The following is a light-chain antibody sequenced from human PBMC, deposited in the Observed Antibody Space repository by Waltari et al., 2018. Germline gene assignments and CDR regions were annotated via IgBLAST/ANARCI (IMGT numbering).Light chain of an antibody. J-gene: IGKJ2*03. CDR1: QGISSY. Sequence: DIQMTQSPSSLSASVGDTVTITCRASQGISSYLNWFQQKPGKAPKLLIYAASSLESGVPSRFSGSGSGTEFTLTISSLQPEDFAAYYYLQHNSYPHSFGQGTKVEIK. CDR2: AAS. CDR3: LQHNSYPHS. V-gene: IGKV1-17*01.